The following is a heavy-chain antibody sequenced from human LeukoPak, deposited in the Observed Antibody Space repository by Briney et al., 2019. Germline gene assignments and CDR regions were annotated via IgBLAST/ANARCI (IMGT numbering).Heavy chain of an antibody. CDR3: ARARYGSGTYYFDY. CDR1: GGSFSGYY. D-gene: IGHD3-10*01. CDR2: IYTSGST. J-gene: IGHJ4*02. Sequence: SETLSLTCAVYGGSFSGYYWSWIRQPAGKGLEWIGRIYTSGSTNYNPCLKSRVTISVDTSKNQFSLKLSSVTAADTAVYYCARARYGSGTYYFDYWGQGTLVTVSS. V-gene: IGHV4-59*10.